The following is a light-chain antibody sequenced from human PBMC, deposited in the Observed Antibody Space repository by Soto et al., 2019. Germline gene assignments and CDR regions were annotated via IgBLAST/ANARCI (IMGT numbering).Light chain of an antibody. CDR2: AAS. CDR1: QTVGSF. J-gene: IGKJ1*01. CDR3: QQSYSIRSWT. Sequence: DIQMTQSPPSLSASVGDRVTITCRAGQTVGSFLNWYQQRPGRAPNLLIYAASNLPTGVPSRFSGSGSGTDFTLTINSLQPEDFGTYYCQQSYSIRSWTFGQGTKV. V-gene: IGKV1-39*01.